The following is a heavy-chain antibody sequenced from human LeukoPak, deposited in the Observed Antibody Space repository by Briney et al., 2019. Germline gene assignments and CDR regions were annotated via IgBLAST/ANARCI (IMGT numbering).Heavy chain of an antibody. D-gene: IGHD3-16*01. CDR3: VGLIPYYFDY. CDR2: INPSGGST. J-gene: IGHJ4*02. Sequence: GASVKVSCKASGYTFTSYYMHWVRQAPGQGLEWMGIINPSGGSTSYAQKFQGRVTITADKSTSTAYMELGSLRSEDTAVYYCVGLIPYYFDYWGQGTLVTVSS. V-gene: IGHV1-46*01. CDR1: GYTFTSYY.